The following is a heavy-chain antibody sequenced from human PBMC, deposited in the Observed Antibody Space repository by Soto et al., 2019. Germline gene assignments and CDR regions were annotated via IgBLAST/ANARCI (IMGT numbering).Heavy chain of an antibody. D-gene: IGHD2-21*02. CDR1: GGSISGSY. J-gene: IGHJ4*02. Sequence: PSETLSLTCSVSGGSISGSYWSWIRQSPGKGLEWLGYVYYTGSTNYSPSLRSRVSISVDTSKNEFSLRLSSVTAADTAVYHCARARGNDWYSDYWGQGTLVTVSS. CDR2: VYYTGST. V-gene: IGHV4-59*01. CDR3: ARARGNDWYSDY.